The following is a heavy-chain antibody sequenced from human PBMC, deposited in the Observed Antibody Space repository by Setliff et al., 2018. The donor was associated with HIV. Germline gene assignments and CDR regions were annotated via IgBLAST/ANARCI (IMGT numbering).Heavy chain of an antibody. Sequence: GASVKVSCKASGYTFTSYGISWVRQAPGQGREWMGWISPYTGNTDYAPRLLGRVTMTTDTSTSTAYLELRCLTSDDTAVYYCARARLQGIVTAVGPRDNCLDPWGQGTRVTVSS. CDR3: ARARLQGIVTAVGPRDNCLDP. CDR2: ISPYTGNT. V-gene: IGHV1-18*01. CDR1: GYTFTSYG. J-gene: IGHJ5*02. D-gene: IGHD1-26*01.